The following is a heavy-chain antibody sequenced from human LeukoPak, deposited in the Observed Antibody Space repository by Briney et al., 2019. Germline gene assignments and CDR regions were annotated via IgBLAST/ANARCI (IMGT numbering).Heavy chain of an antibody. D-gene: IGHD3-10*02. J-gene: IGHJ6*04. CDR1: GFTFRSYE. V-gene: IGHV3-48*03. Sequence: GGPLRLSYAPPGFTFRSYEGTGVAQAPGRGRGWVSYISSSGSTIYYAYSVKGRFTISRDNAKNSLYLQMNSLRAEDTAVYYCAELGITMIGGVWGKGTTVTISS. CDR2: ISSSGSTI. CDR3: AELGITMIGGV.